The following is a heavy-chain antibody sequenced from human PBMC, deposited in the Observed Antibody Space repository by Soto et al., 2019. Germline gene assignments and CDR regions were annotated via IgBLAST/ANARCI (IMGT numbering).Heavy chain of an antibody. D-gene: IGHD6-13*01. CDR1: GFTFSSYA. CDR2: ISGSGGST. CDR3: AKDKIAAAGTREGLGDMDV. Sequence: GGSLRLSCAASGFTFSSYAMSWVRQAPGKGLEWVSAISGSGGSTYYADSVKGRFTISRDNSKNTLYLQMNSLRAEDTAVYYCAKDKIAAAGTREGLGDMDVWGQGTTVTVSS. V-gene: IGHV3-23*01. J-gene: IGHJ6*02.